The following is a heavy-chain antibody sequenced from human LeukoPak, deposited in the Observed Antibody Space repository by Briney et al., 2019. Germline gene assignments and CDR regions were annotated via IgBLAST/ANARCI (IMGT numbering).Heavy chain of an antibody. CDR1: GGSISSYY. V-gene: IGHV4-59*08. D-gene: IGHD6-13*01. J-gene: IGHJ5*02. CDR3: ARLAAAGTAWFDP. CDR2: IYYSGST. Sequence: SETLSLTCTVSGGSISSYYWSWIRQPPGKGLEWIGYIYYSGSTNYNPSLKSRVTISVDTSKNQFSLKLSSVTAADTAVYYCARLAAAGTAWFDPWGQGTLVTVSS.